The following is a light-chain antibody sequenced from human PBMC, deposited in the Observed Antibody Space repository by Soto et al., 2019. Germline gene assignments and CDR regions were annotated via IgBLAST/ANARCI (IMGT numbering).Light chain of an antibody. CDR1: QSISRS. CDR3: QRYNNWPPWT. V-gene: IGKV3-15*01. Sequence: EIVMTQSPVTLSVSPGERATLSCRASQSISRSLAWYQQKPGKAPRLLIYGASTRATGIPARFSGSGSGTEFTLTISSLQSEDFAVYYCQRYNNWPPWTFGQGTKVDIK. CDR2: GAS. J-gene: IGKJ1*01.